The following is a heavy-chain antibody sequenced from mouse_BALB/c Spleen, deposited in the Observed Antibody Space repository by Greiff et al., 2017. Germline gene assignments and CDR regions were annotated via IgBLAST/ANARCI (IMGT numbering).Heavy chain of an antibody. D-gene: IGHD2-4*01. CDR2: IYPGDGDT. V-gene: IGHV1-80*01. J-gene: IGHJ3*01. CDR1: GYAFSSYW. Sequence: QVQLKQSGAELVRPGSSVKISCKASGYAFSSYWMNWVKQRPGQGLEWIGQIYPGDGDTNYNGKFKGKATLTADKSSSTAYMQLSSLTSEDSAVYFCARGITTLFAYWGQGTLVTVSA. CDR3: ARGITTLFAY.